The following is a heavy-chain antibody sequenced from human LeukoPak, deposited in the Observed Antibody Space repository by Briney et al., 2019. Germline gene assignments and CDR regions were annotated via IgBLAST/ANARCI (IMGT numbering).Heavy chain of an antibody. CDR1: GDSISSNYFSSNLFH. J-gene: IGHJ5*02. Sequence: SETLSLTCTVSGDSISSNYFSSNLFHWGWLRQPPGEGLEWIGSIYYSGTTYYNPSLKSRVPISVDTSKNQFFLKLTSVTAADTAVYYCARDCCGYRSWFDPWGQGTLVTVSS. CDR2: IYYSGTT. V-gene: IGHV4-39*07. CDR3: ARDCCGYRSWFDP. D-gene: IGHD6-25*01.